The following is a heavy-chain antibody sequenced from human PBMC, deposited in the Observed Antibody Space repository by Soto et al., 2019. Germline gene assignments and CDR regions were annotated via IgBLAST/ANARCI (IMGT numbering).Heavy chain of an antibody. CDR1: GFTVSAKY. CDR2: ISDAGIT. D-gene: IGHD4-17*01. J-gene: IGHJ3*01. V-gene: IGHV3-53*01. Sequence: PGGSLRLSCAVSGFTVSAKYMIWVRQAPGKDLEWVSAISDAGITSYADSVKGRLTITRDKTKNTLSLQMDSLKVDDTAVYYCAASVTTAGGFDVWGQGTVVTVSS. CDR3: AASVTTAGGFDV.